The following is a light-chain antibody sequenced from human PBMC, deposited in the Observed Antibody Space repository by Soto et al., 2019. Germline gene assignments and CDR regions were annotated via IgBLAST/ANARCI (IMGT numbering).Light chain of an antibody. CDR2: DVS. J-gene: IGLJ2*01. Sequence: QSALTQHASVSGSPGQSITISCTGTSSDVGGYNYVSWYQQHPGKAPKLMIYDVSNRPSGVSNRFSGSKSVNTASLTISGLQAEDEADYYCSSYTSSSTVVFGGGTQLTVL. CDR3: SSYTSSSTVV. V-gene: IGLV2-14*03. CDR1: SSDVGGYNY.